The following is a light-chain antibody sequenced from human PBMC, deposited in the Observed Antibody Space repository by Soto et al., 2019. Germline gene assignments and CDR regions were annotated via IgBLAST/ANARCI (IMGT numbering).Light chain of an antibody. CDR3: QQYNNLPRT. CDR1: QSVSNN. Sequence: EIVMTQSPATLSVSPGERATLSCRAGQSVSNNLAWYQQKPGQAPRLLIYGASTRATGIPARFSGSGSGTDFTLTISSLQSEDFAVYYCQQYNNLPRTFGHGTKVEIK. J-gene: IGKJ1*01. CDR2: GAS. V-gene: IGKV3-15*01.